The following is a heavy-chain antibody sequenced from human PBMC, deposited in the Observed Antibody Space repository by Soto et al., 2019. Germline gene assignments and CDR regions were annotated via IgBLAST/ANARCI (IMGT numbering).Heavy chain of an antibody. CDR2: IYPGDSAT. CDR3: ASSRDYYYGVDD. J-gene: IGHJ6*04. V-gene: IGHV5-51*01. Sequence: GESLKISCKGSGYSFSNYWIGWVRQRPGKGLEWMGLIYPGDSATRYCPSFQGQHKISADKSIRTAYLQWSSLKAPDTAMYYWASSRDYYYGVDDWGKGTTMTLSS. CDR1: GYSFSNYW.